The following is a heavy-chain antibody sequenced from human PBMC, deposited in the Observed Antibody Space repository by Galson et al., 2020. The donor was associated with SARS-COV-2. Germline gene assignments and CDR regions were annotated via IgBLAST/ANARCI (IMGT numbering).Heavy chain of an antibody. J-gene: IGHJ1*01. CDR2: IYHSGST. D-gene: IGHD4-17*01. Sequence: ETSETLSLTCAVSGGSISSGDYSWSWIRQPPGKGLEWIGYIYHSGSTYYNPSLKSRVTISIDRSKNQFSLKVSSVTAADTAVYYCARVAGDDYGDYPFGHWGPGTLVTVSS. V-gene: IGHV4-30-2*01. CDR3: ARVAGDDYGDYPFGH. CDR1: GGSISSGDYS.